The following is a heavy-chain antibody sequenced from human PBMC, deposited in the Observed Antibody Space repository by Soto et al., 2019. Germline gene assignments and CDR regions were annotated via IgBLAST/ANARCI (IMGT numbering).Heavy chain of an antibody. J-gene: IGHJ3*02. D-gene: IGHD3-10*01. CDR1: GGSFSGYY. CDR3: ARGPGSGRGVPKGNAFDI. CDR2: INHSGST. Sequence: SETLSLTCAVYGGSFSGYYWSWIRQPPGKGLEWIGEINHSGSTNYNPSLKSRVTISVDTSKNQFSLKLSSVTAADTAVYYCARGPGSGRGVPKGNAFDIWGQGTMVTVSS. V-gene: IGHV4-34*01.